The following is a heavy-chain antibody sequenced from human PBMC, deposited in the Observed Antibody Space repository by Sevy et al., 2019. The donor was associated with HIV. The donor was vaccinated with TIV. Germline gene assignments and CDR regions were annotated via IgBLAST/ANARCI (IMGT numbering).Heavy chain of an antibody. CDR2: IYHSGST. Sequence: SETLSLTCAVSGGSISSGGYSWSWIRQPPGKGLEWIGYIYHSGSTYYNPSLKSRVTISVDRSKNQFSLKLGSVTTADTAVYYCARTALGYCSGGSCMNWFDPWGQGTLVTVSS. CDR3: ARTALGYCSGGSCMNWFDP. D-gene: IGHD2-15*01. CDR1: GGSISSGGYS. J-gene: IGHJ5*02. V-gene: IGHV4-30-2*01.